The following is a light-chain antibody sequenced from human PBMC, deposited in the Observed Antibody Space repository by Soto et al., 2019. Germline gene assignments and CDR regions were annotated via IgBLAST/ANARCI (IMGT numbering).Light chain of an antibody. CDR3: HQRNT. V-gene: IGKV3-11*01. J-gene: IGKJ5*01. CDR1: LTVSTY. CDR2: DTT. Sequence: EVVMTQSPVTLSVSPGDRVTLSCRASLTVSTYLAWYRQVPGQPPRLLIYDTTNRAAGIPPRFSGSRSGTDFTLTISSVEPEDFALYYCHQRNTFGQGTRLEIK.